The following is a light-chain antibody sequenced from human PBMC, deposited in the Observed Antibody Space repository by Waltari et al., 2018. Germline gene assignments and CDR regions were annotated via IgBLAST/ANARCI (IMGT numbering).Light chain of an antibody. CDR1: SLRRYH. CDR3: DSRDSSGNHEV. V-gene: IGLV3-19*01. CDR2: GQN. J-gene: IGLJ2*01. Sequence: SSELTQDPVVSVALGQTVRITCQGDSLRRYHASWYQQKPGQAPVLVIYGQNNRPSRFADRFAGSTSGNTASVTITGAQAEDEADYYCDSRDSSGNHEVFGGGTKLTVL.